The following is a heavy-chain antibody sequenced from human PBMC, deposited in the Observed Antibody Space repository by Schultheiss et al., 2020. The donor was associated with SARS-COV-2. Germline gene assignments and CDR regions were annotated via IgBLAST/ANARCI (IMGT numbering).Heavy chain of an antibody. J-gene: IGHJ4*02. D-gene: IGHD5-18*01. CDR2: INPNSGGT. Sequence: ASVKVSCKASGYTFTSYGISWVRQAPGQGLEWMGWINPNSGGTNYAQKFQGRVTMTRDTSISTAYMELRSLRSDDTAVYYCARVLGYSYGSTNFDYWGQGALGTGS. V-gene: IGHV1-2*02. CDR3: ARVLGYSYGSTNFDY. CDR1: GYTFTSYG.